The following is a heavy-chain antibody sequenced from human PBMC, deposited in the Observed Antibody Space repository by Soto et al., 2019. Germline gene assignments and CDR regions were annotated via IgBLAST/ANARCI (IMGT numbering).Heavy chain of an antibody. CDR3: VPRKGDPFT. V-gene: IGHV3-48*04. J-gene: IGHJ4*02. CDR1: GFTFSSYS. D-gene: IGHD3-16*01. CDR2: ISSSSSTI. Sequence: TGGSLRLSCAASGFTFSSYSMNWVRQAPGKGLEWVSYISSSSSTIYYADSVKGRFTISRDNSKNTLSLQMNSLRVEDSAVYYCVPRKGDPFTWGPGTLVTVSS.